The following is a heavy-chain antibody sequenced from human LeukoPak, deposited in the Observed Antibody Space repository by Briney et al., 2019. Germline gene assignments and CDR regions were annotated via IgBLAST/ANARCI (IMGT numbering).Heavy chain of an antibody. CDR3: ARGHCSSTSCYDRFDP. CDR1: GGTFSSYA. J-gene: IGHJ5*02. V-gene: IGHV1-69*13. CDR2: IIPIFGTA. Sequence: SVKVSCKASGGTFSSYAISWVRQAPGQGLEWMGGIIPIFGTANYAQKFQGRVTITADESTSTAYTELSSLRSEDTAVYYCARGHCSSTSCYDRFDPWGQGTLVTVSS. D-gene: IGHD2-2*01.